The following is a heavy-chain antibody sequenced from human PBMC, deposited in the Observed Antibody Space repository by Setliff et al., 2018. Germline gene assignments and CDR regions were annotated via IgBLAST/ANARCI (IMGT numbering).Heavy chain of an antibody. Sequence: ASVKVSCKLSGKTLTELSIHWVRQAPGKGLEWMGGFDPDDGETVYAQKFQGRVTMTEDTSTNTAYMELSSLRSEDTAVYYCARHENDYGDYDDAFDIWGQGTMVTVSS. CDR3: ARHENDYGDYDDAFDI. J-gene: IGHJ3*02. CDR2: FDPDDGET. CDR1: GKTLTELS. D-gene: IGHD4-17*01. V-gene: IGHV1-24*01.